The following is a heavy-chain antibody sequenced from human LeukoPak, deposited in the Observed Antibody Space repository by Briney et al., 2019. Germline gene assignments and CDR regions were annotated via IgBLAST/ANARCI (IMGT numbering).Heavy chain of an antibody. Sequence: PSETLSFTCTVSGGSISSGSYYWSWIRQPAGKGLEWIGRIYTSGSTNYNPSLKSRVTISVDTSKNQFSLKLSSVTAADTAVYYCARGNPDLGYHYYYYYMDVWGKGTTVTVSS. CDR3: ARGNPDLGYHYYYYYMDV. D-gene: IGHD3-16*01. CDR1: GGSISSGSYY. J-gene: IGHJ6*03. V-gene: IGHV4-61*02. CDR2: IYTSGST.